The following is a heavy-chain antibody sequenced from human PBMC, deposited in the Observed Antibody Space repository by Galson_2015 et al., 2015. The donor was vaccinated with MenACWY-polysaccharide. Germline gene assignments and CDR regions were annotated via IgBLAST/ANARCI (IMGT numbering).Heavy chain of an antibody. V-gene: IGHV3-74*03. Sequence: SLRLSCAASGFTFSSYWMHWVRQAPGEGLVWVSCIKTDGRSRSYTDSVKDRFTVSRDNAKNTVYLQMNSLRAEDTAVYYCARNPHCGAGCSIHDAFDVWGQGTKVTVSS. CDR2: IKTDGRSR. CDR1: GFTFSSYW. CDR3: ARNPHCGAGCSIHDAFDV. J-gene: IGHJ3*01. D-gene: IGHD2-21*02.